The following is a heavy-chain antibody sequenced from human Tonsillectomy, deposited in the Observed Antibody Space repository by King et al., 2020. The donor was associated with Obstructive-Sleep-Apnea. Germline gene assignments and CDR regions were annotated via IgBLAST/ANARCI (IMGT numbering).Heavy chain of an antibody. D-gene: IGHD3-22*01. J-gene: IGHJ4*02. CDR2: IYYSGST. V-gene: IGHV4-31*03. CDR3: ARDSNYYDSSGYYWGYYFDY. Sequence: VQLQESGPGLVKPSQTLSLTCTVSGGSISSGGYYCSWIRQHPGKGLEWIGYIYYSGSTYYNPSLRSRVTISVETSKNQFSLKLSSLTAADTAVYYCARDSNYYDSSGYYWGYYFDYWGQGTLVTVSS. CDR1: GGSISSGGYY.